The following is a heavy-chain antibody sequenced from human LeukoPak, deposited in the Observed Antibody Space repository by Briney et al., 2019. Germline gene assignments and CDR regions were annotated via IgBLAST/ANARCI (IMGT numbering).Heavy chain of an antibody. J-gene: IGHJ4*02. CDR2: IYHSGST. CDR1: GYSISSGYY. D-gene: IGHD3-10*01. Sequence: SETLSLTCTVSGYSISSGYYWGWIRQPPGKGLEWIGSIYHSGSTYYNPSLKSRVTISVDTSKNQFSLKLSSVTAADTAVYYYATMVRGVNPDYWGQGTLVTVSS. V-gene: IGHV4-38-2*02. CDR3: ATMVRGVNPDY.